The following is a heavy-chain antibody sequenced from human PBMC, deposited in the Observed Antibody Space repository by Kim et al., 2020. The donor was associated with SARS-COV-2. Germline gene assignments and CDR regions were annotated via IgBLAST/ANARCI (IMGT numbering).Heavy chain of an antibody. D-gene: IGHD3-9*01. CDR1: GFTFSSYD. V-gene: IGHV3-13*04. J-gene: IGHJ4*02. Sequence: GVSLRLSCAASGFTFSSYDMHWVRQATGKGLEWVSAIDTAADTYYPGSVKGRFTISSENAKNSLFLQMNSLRAGDTAVYYCARVSYDILTGYSYFDYWGQGTLVTISS. CDR2: IDTAADT. CDR3: ARVSYDILTGYSYFDY.